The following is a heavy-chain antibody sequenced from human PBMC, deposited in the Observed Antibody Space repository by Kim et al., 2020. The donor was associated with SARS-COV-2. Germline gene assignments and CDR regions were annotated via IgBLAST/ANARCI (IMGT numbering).Heavy chain of an antibody. CDR1: GFTFDDYA. V-gene: IGHV3-9*01. Sequence: GGSLRLSCAASGFTFDDYAMHWVRQAPGKGLEWVSGISWNSGSIGYADSVKGRFTISRDNAKNSLYLQMNSLRAEDTALYYCAKDAPRGYYYGMDVWGQGTTVTVSS. D-gene: IGHD3-10*01. CDR3: AKDAPRGYYYGMDV. CDR2: ISWNSGSI. J-gene: IGHJ6*02.